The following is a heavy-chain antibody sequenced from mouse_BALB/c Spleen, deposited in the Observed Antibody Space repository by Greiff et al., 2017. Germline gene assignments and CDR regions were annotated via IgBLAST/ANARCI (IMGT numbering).Heavy chain of an antibody. CDR1: GYTFTSYW. CDR2: INPSTGYT. D-gene: IGHD1-1*01. V-gene: IGHV1-7*01. J-gene: IGHJ3*01. Sequence: QVQLQQSGAELAKPGASVKMSCKASGYTFTSYWMHWVKQRPGQGLEWIGYINPSTGYTEYNQKFKDKATLTADKSSSTAYMQLSSLTSEDSAVYYCARGDYGDWFADWGQGTLVTVSA. CDR3: ARGDYGDWFAD.